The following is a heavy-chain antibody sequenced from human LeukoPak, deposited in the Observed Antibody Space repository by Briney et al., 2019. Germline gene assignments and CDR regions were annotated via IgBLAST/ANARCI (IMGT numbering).Heavy chain of an antibody. V-gene: IGHV3-7*01. D-gene: IGHD5-18*01. Sequence: GGSLRLSCVASGYTFSHYWMSWVRQTPGKGLEWVASINPDGNKKYSADSVKGRFTISRDNAENSLYLQMNSLRVEDTAFYYCARDLAYSRLDYWGQGMLVTVSS. J-gene: IGHJ4*02. CDR1: GYTFSHYW. CDR2: INPDGNKK. CDR3: ARDLAYSRLDY.